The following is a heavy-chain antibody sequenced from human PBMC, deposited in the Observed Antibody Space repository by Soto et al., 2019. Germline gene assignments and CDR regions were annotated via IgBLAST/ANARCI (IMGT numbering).Heavy chain of an antibody. CDR2: IYYSGST. Sequence: SETLSLTCTVSGGSISSYDWSWIRQPPGKGLEWIGYIYYSGSTNYNPSLKSRVTISVDTSKNQFSLKLSSVTAADTAVYYCARGRLSSGEYSSSSFDYWGQGTLVTVSS. D-gene: IGHD6-6*01. V-gene: IGHV4-59*12. CDR1: GGSISSYD. J-gene: IGHJ4*02. CDR3: ARGRLSSGEYSSSSFDY.